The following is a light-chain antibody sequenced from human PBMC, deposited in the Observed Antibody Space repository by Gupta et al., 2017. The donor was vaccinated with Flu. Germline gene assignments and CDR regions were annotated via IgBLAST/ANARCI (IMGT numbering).Light chain of an antibody. CDR2: EVT. CDR1: SSDGGGYNY. Sequence: QSALNQPPSASGSPGQSVTISCTGTSSDGGGYNYVSWYQQHPGKAPKLMIYEVTKRPSGVPDRFSGSKSGNTASLTVSGLQAEDEADYYCSSFAGSSNVFGTGTKVTVL. J-gene: IGLJ1*01. CDR3: SSFAGSSNV. V-gene: IGLV2-8*01.